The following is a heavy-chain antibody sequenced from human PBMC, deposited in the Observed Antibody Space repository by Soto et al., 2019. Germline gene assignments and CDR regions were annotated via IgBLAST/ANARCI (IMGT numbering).Heavy chain of an antibody. CDR3: ASSVVVPAANALTFFDV. CDR2: IYPGDSDT. Sequence: GESLKISCKGSGYSFTNYWIAWVRQMPGKGLEWMGIIYPGDSDTRYSPSFQGQVTISADKSISTAYLQWSSLKASDTAMYYCASSVVVPAANALTFFDVWGQGTMVTVSS. J-gene: IGHJ3*01. V-gene: IGHV5-51*01. CDR1: GYSFTNYW. D-gene: IGHD2-2*01.